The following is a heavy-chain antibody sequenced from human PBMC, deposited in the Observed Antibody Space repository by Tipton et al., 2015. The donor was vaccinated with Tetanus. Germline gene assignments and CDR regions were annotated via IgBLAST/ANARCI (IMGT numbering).Heavy chain of an antibody. CDR2: ISTTSHTI. V-gene: IGHV3-48*01. CDR1: GFTLRTYS. CDR3: ASSTVTR. Sequence: SLRLSCAASGFTLRTYSMNWVRQAPGKGLEWISYISTTSHTIYYADSVRGRFTISRDNANNLLYLQMSSLRREDTAVYYCASSTVTRWGPGTLVTVSS. D-gene: IGHD4-17*01. J-gene: IGHJ4*02.